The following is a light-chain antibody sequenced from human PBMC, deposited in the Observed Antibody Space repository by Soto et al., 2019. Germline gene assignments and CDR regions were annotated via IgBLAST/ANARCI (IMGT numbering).Light chain of an antibody. Sequence: DIQMTQSPSTLSASVGDRVTITCRASQTISGWLAWYQQKPGKAPKLLIYKASTLQSGVPSRFSGSGSGTEFTLTINSLXXXDFATYYCQQYNSYPYTFGQGTKLEIK. CDR1: QTISGW. CDR3: QQYNSYPYT. CDR2: KAS. J-gene: IGKJ2*01. V-gene: IGKV1-5*03.